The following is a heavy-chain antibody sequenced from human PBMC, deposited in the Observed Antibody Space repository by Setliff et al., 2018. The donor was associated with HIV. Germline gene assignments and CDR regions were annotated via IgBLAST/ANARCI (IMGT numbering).Heavy chain of an antibody. CDR3: ARGFEGFCSGGSCHWLDS. J-gene: IGHJ5*01. Sequence: SETLSLTCAVSGYSISSGYYWGWIRQPPGKGLEWIGYIYYSGSTNYNPSLKSRVTISVDTSKNQFSLRLSSTTVADTAVYYCARGFEGFCSGGSCHWLDSWGQGTLVTVSS. CDR2: IYYSGST. D-gene: IGHD2-15*01. CDR1: GYSISSGYY. V-gene: IGHV4-38-2*01.